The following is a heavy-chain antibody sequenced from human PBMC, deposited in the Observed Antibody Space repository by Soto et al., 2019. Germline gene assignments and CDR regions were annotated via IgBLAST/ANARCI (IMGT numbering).Heavy chain of an antibody. CDR1: GFTFSSYG. Sequence: QVQLVESGGGVVQPGRSLRLSCAASGFTFSSYGMHWVRQAPGKGLEWVAVIWYDGSNKYYADSVKGRFTISRDNSKNTLYLQMNSLRAEDTAVYYCARDREVGIVVVPAAISYYYYYGMDVWGQGTTVTVSS. CDR3: ARDREVGIVVVPAAISYYYYYGMDV. J-gene: IGHJ6*02. V-gene: IGHV3-33*01. CDR2: IWYDGSNK. D-gene: IGHD2-2*02.